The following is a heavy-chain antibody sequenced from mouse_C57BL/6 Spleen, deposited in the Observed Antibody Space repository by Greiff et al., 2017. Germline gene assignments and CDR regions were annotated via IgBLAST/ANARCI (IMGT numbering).Heavy chain of an antibody. CDR1: GYTFTSYW. CDR3: ARMDYYGSSGAWFAY. Sequence: QVQLQQPGAELVKPGASVKMSCKASGYTFTSYWITWVKQRPGQGLEWIGEIYPGSGSTNYNEKFMSKATLTVDTSSSTAYMQLSSLTSEDSAVYYCARMDYYGSSGAWFAYWGQGTLVTVSA. J-gene: IGHJ3*01. CDR2: IYPGSGST. V-gene: IGHV1-55*01. D-gene: IGHD1-1*01.